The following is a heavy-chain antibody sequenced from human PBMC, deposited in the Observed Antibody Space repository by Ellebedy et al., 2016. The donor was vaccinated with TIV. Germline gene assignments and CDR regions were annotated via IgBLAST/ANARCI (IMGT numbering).Heavy chain of an antibody. V-gene: IGHV3-33*01. CDR3: ARRGSYDYASGSYSQFYYGMDV. D-gene: IGHD3-16*01. Sequence: GGSLRLXXVASGFTFSSHGMHWVRQAPGKGLEWVAGIWHDGSNKHYADSVKGRLTISRDDSKNTLYLHMNNLGAEDTAIYYCARRGSYDYASGSYSQFYYGMDVWGQGTTVTVSS. J-gene: IGHJ6*02. CDR2: IWHDGSNK. CDR1: GFTFSSHG.